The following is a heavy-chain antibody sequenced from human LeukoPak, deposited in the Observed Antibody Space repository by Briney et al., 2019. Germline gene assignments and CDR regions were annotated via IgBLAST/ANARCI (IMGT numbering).Heavy chain of an antibody. CDR2: ISGSGGST. J-gene: IGHJ4*02. V-gene: IGHV3-23*01. D-gene: IGHD3-22*01. CDR3: AKDVSSGYYLPSYFDY. CDR1: GFTFSSYA. Sequence: GGSLRLSCAASGFTFSSYAMSWVRQAPGKGLEWVSAISGSGGSTYYADSVKGRFTISRDNSKNTLYLQMNSLRAEDTAVYYCAKDVSSGYYLPSYFDYWGQGTLVTVSS.